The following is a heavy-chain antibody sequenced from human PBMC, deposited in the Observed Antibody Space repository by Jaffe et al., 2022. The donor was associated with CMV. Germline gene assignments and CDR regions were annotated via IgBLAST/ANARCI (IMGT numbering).Heavy chain of an antibody. V-gene: IGHV3-48*03. J-gene: IGHJ5*02. Sequence: EVQLVESGGGLVQPGGSLRLSCAASGFTFSSYEMNWVRQAPGKGLEWVSYISSSGSTIYYADSVKGRFTISRDNAKNSLYLQMNSLRAEDTAVYYCGLGYYYDSSQNWFDPWGQGTLVTVSS. D-gene: IGHD3-22*01. CDR2: ISSSGSTI. CDR3: GLGYYYDSSQNWFDP. CDR1: GFTFSSYE.